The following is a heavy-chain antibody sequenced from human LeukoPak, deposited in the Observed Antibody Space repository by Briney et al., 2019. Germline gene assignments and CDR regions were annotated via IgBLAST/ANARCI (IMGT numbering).Heavy chain of an antibody. J-gene: IGHJ4*02. CDR3: ARGGENYDYVWGRATEYYFYY. Sequence: PSETLSLTCAVSGYPIRSTYYWGWIRQPPGEGLEWIGSIYQTGSTYYNPSLKSRLTISLDMSKNQFSLRLSSVTAAATADYYCARGGENYDYVWGRATEYYFYYWGQGTLVTVSS. CDR2: IYQTGST. D-gene: IGHD3-16*01. V-gene: IGHV4-38-2*01. CDR1: GYPIRSTYY.